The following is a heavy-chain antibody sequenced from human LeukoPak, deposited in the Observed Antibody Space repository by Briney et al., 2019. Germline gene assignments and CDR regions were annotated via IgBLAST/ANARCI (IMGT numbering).Heavy chain of an antibody. CDR2: ISGSGGST. D-gene: IGHD2-15*01. CDR3: AKDLGDCSGGSCYTSLPYYGMDV. CDR1: GFTVSSNY. V-gene: IGHV3-23*01. Sequence: GGSLRLSCAASGFTVSSNYMSWVRQAPGKGLEWVSVISGSGGSTYYADSVKGRFTISRDNSKNTLYLQMNSLRAEDTAVYYCAKDLGDCSGGSCYTSLPYYGMDVWGQGTTVTVSS. J-gene: IGHJ6*02.